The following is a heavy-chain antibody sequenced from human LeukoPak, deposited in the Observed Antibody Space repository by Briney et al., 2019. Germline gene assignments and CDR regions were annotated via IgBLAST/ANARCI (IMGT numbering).Heavy chain of an antibody. V-gene: IGHV4-34*01. CDR2: SNHSGST. D-gene: IGHD5-24*01. CDR3: ARVERWLQSDYFEY. CDR1: GGSFGGYY. J-gene: IGHJ4*02. Sequence: SETLSLTCAVYGGSFGGYYWRWIREPPATGLEWVGESNHSGSTNYNPPLKSRVPISVDTSKNQFSLKLSSVTAADTAVYYCARVERWLQSDYFEYWGQGTLVTVS.